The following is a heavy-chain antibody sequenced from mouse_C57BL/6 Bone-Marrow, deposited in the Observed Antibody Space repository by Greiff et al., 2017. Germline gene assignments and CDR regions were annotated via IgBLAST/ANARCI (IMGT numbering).Heavy chain of an antibody. Sequence: VKLVESGPGLVAPSQSLSITCTVSGFSLTSYAISWVRQPPGKGLEWLGVIWTGGGTNYNSALKSRLSISKDNSKSQVFLKMNSLQTEDTARYYCARNDYGGDWYVDVGGTGTTVTVSS. CDR2: IWTGGGT. CDR3: ARNDYGGDWYVDV. D-gene: IGHD2-4*01. CDR1: GFSLTSYA. V-gene: IGHV2-9-1*01. J-gene: IGHJ1*03.